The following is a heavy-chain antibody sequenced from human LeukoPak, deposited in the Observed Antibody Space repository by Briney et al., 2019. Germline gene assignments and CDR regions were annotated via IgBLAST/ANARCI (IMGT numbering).Heavy chain of an antibody. V-gene: IGHV3-13*05. CDR1: GFTFSSYD. CDR2: IGTAGDP. Sequence: PGGSLRLSCAASGFTFSSYDMHWVRQAPGKGLEWVSDIGTAGDPYYPGSVRDRFTISRENAKNSLYLQMNSLRAGDTPVYLCARNFYYGMDVWGQGTTVTVSS. J-gene: IGHJ6*02. CDR3: ARNFYYGMDV.